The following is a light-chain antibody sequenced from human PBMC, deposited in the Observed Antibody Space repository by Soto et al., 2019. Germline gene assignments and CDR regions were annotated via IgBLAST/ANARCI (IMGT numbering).Light chain of an antibody. J-gene: IGKJ2*01. CDR2: GAS. V-gene: IGKV3-15*01. Sequence: IVMTQSPATLSVSPGERAIVSCRASQSIRDNLAWYQQTPGRAPRLLIYGASIRATGVPARFSGSGSGTEFTRTISSLQSEYFAVYYCQQYDYWPPYTFGQGTKVEIK. CDR1: QSIRDN. CDR3: QQYDYWPPYT.